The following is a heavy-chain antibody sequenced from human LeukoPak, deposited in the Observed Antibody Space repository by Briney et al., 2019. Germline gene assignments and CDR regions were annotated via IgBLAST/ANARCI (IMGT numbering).Heavy chain of an antibody. Sequence: GESLKISCKGSGYSFTSYWIGWVRQMPGKGLEWMGIIYPGDSDTRYSPSFQGQVTISADKSISTAYLQWSSLKASDTAMYYCARRSPQGYSGYDSFDYWGQGTLVTVSS. CDR1: GYSFTSYW. J-gene: IGHJ4*02. D-gene: IGHD5-12*01. V-gene: IGHV5-51*01. CDR3: ARRSPQGYSGYDSFDY. CDR2: IYPGDSDT.